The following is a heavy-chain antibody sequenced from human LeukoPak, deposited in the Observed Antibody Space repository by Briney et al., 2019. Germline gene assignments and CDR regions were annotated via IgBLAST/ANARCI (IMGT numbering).Heavy chain of an antibody. CDR1: GGTFSSYA. CDR3: GRVDMATTKDY. CDR2: IIPIFGTA. J-gene: IGHJ4*02. V-gene: IGHV1-69*13. D-gene: IGHD5-24*01. Sequence: VASVKVSCKASGGTFSSYAISWVRQAPGQGLEWMGGIIPIFGTANYAQKFQGRVTITADESTNTAYMDLRSLSSDDTAVYYCGRVDMATTKDYWGQGTLVTVSS.